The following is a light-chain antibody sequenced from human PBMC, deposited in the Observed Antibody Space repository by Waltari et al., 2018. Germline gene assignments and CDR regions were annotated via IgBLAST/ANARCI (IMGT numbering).Light chain of an antibody. CDR3: QQYGSSPVLT. J-gene: IGKJ4*01. CDR2: GAS. Sequence: EIVLTQSPGTLSLSPGERATLSCRASQSVSSSYLAWYQQKPGQAPRLRIYGASSRATGIPDRFRGSGSGTDVTLTISRLEPEDFAVYYCQQYGSSPVLTFGGGTKVEIK. CDR1: QSVSSSY. V-gene: IGKV3-20*01.